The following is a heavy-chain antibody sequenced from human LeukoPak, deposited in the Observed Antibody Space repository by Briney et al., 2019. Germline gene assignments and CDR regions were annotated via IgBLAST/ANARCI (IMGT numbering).Heavy chain of an antibody. Sequence: ASVNVSFKASVYTFISCDINWVRQATGRGFEWMGLMNSNKGNSGYSQKFQGRVTITRNTSISTAYMELSRLRSEDTAVYYCARAYNGWSGYYPRPRYYYYYMDVWGKGTTVTVSS. V-gene: IGHV1-8*03. J-gene: IGHJ6*03. CDR3: ARAYNGWSGYYPRPRYYYYYMDV. CDR2: MNSNKGNS. CDR1: VYTFISCD. D-gene: IGHD3-3*01.